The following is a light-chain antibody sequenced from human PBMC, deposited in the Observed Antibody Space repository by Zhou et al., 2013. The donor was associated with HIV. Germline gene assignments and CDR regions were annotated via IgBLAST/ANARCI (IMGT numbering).Light chain of an antibody. CDR2: AAS. CDR1: QSISTY. Sequence: DIQMTQSPSSLSASVGARVTITCRASQSISTYVNWYEQKPGKAPKLLIYAASNLQSGVPSRFSGSGSGTDFTLTISSLQPEDFATYSCQQSYNTPWTFGQGTKVEIK. J-gene: IGKJ1*01. CDR3: QQSYNTPWT. V-gene: IGKV1-39*01.